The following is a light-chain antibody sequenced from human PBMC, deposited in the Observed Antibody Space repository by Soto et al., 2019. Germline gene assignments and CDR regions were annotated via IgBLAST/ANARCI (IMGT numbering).Light chain of an antibody. CDR1: QGISSW. CDR3: QQYYNTPLT. V-gene: IGKV1D-16*01. Sequence: DIQMTQSPSSVSASVGDRVTITCRASQGISSWLAWYQQKPEKAPKLVIYDASSLQSGVPSRFSGSGSGTDFTLTISSLQPEDVAVYYCQQYYNTPLTFGGGTKVEIK. CDR2: DAS. J-gene: IGKJ4*01.